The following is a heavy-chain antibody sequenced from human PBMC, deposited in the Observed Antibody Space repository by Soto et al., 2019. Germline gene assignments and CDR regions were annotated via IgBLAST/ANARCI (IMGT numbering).Heavy chain of an antibody. V-gene: IGHV4-39*01. CDR1: GGSISSSSYY. CDR2: IYYSGST. Sequence: SVIMSLTCTVSGGSISSSSYYWSWIRQPPGKGLEWIGSIYYSGSTYYNPSLKSRVTISVDTSKNQFSLKLSSVTAADTAVYYCARPRSSSYSPQFIDYWGQGTLVTVSS. D-gene: IGHD6-13*01. J-gene: IGHJ4*02. CDR3: ARPRSSSYSPQFIDY.